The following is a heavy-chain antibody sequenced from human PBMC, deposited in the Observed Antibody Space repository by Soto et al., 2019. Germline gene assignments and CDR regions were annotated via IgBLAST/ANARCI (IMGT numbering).Heavy chain of an antibody. Sequence: SETLSLTCAVYGGSFSGFYWSWIRQPPGKGLEWIGEINHSGSTNYNPSLKSRVTISVDTSKNQFSLKLSSVTAADTAVYYCACTPGYFDFWSGYYGRQNWFDPWGQGTPVTVSS. CDR1: GGSFSGFY. CDR3: ACTPGYFDFWSGYYGRQNWFDP. V-gene: IGHV4-34*01. CDR2: INHSGST. J-gene: IGHJ5*02. D-gene: IGHD3-3*01.